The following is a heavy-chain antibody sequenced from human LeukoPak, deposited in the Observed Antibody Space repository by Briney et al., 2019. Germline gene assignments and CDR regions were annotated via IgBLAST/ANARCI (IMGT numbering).Heavy chain of an antibody. D-gene: IGHD3-10*01. Sequence: PGGSLRLSCAASGFNFSNYWMSWVRQAPGKGLEWVANIKKDGSDKYYVDSVKGRFTVSRDNTENALYLQMNSLSAEDTAVYYCLQYDSGSTWGQGTLVTVSS. CDR3: LQYDSGST. CDR1: GFNFSNYW. CDR2: IKKDGSDK. V-gene: IGHV3-7*01. J-gene: IGHJ5*02.